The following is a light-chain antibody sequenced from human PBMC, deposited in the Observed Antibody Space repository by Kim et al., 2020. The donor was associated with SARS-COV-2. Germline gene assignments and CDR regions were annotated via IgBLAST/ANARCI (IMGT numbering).Light chain of an antibody. Sequence: FTLSCPGTSRDLGTYNFVSWYQQHPGKAPKLIILDVNDRPSGVSNRFSGSKSANTASLTISGLQAEDEADYYCSSFTSTSSPYVFGTGTKVTVL. V-gene: IGLV2-14*03. J-gene: IGLJ1*01. CDR3: SSFTSTSSPYV. CDR1: SRDLGTYNF. CDR2: DVN.